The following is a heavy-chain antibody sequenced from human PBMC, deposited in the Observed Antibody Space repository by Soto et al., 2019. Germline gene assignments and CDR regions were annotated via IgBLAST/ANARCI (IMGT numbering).Heavy chain of an antibody. J-gene: IGHJ6*02. V-gene: IGHV4-61*01. D-gene: IGHD5-18*01. CDR3: ARGHSYGTYYYYGMDV. CDR2: IYYSGST. Sequence: SETLSLTCTASGGSVSSGSYYWSWIRQPPGKGLEWIGYIYYSGSTNYNPSLKSRVTISVDTSKNQFSLKLSSVTAADTAVYYCARGHSYGTYYYYGMDVWGQGTTVTVSS. CDR1: GGSVSSGSYY.